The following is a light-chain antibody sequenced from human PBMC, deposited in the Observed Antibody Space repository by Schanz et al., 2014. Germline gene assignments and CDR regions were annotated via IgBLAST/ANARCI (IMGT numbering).Light chain of an antibody. CDR2: NSD. J-gene: IGLJ1*01. Sequence: QSVLTQPPSASGTPGQRVTISCSGSNSNIGRNVVNWYQQFPGTAPKLLIHNSDQRPSGVPDRFSGSKSGTSASLAISGLQSEDEADYYCAAWDDTLNGPNYVFGTGTKLTVL. CDR1: NSNIGRNV. CDR3: AAWDDTLNGPNYV. V-gene: IGLV1-44*01.